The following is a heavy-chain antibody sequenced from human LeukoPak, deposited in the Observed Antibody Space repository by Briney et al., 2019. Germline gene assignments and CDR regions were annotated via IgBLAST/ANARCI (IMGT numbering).Heavy chain of an antibody. D-gene: IGHD3-16*01. CDR1: GFTFSTYW. V-gene: IGHV3-74*01. CDR3: AREGANAFDI. J-gene: IGHJ3*02. CDR2: ISSDGSIT. Sequence: GGSLRLSCAASGFTFSTYWMHWVRQAPGKGLVWVSRISSDGSITGYADSVKGRFTISRDNSKNTLYLQMNSLRAEDTAVYYCAREGANAFDIWGQGTMVTVSS.